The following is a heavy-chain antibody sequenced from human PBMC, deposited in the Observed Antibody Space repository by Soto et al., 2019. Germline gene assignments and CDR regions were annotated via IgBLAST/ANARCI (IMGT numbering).Heavy chain of an antibody. CDR1: GGSINSHDHY. Sequence: QVQLQESGPGLVKPSQTLSLTCIVSGGSINSHDHYWSWIRQLPGKGLEWIGHIYRSGSTSYNPSLKRGLAISIDTAHNQFSLSLSSVTAADTAVYFCARDKGGELLKGSGIDVWGQGTTVTVSS. CDR3: ARDKGGELLKGSGIDV. V-gene: IGHV4-31*03. CDR2: IYRSGST. J-gene: IGHJ6*02. D-gene: IGHD1-26*01.